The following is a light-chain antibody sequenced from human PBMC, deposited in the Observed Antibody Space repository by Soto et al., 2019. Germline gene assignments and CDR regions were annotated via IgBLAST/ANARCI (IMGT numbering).Light chain of an antibody. CDR1: SSDVGGYNY. CDR2: EVS. Sequence: QSVLTQPASVSGSPGQSITISCTGTSSDVGGYNYVSWYQQHPGKAPKLMIYEVSNRPSGVSNRFSGSKSGNTASLTISGLQDEDEDDYSCSSYTSSSTPFWVFGGGTKLTVL. J-gene: IGLJ3*02. V-gene: IGLV2-14*01. CDR3: SSYTSSSTPFWV.